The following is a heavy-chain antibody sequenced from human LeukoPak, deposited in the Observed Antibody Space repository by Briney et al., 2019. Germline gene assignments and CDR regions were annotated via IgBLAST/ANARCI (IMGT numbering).Heavy chain of an antibody. CDR3: ARELERRYYYYGMDV. J-gene: IGHJ6*02. CDR2: IIPIFGTA. Sequence: SVKVSRKASGGTFSSYAISWVRQAPGQGLEWMGGIIPIFGTANYAQKFQGRVTITADESTSTAYMELSSLRSEDTAVYYCARELERRYYYYGMDVWGQGTTVTVSS. CDR1: GGTFSSYA. D-gene: IGHD1-1*01. V-gene: IGHV1-69*13.